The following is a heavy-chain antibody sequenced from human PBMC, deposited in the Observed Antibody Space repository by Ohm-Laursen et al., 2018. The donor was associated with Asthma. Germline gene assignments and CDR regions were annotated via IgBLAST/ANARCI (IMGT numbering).Heavy chain of an antibody. CDR1: GGSIGSDDYY. J-gene: IGHJ4*02. CDR3: AKMPTGRIVPEFNYFDY. D-gene: IGHD3-16*02. CDR2: IYHSVST. Sequence: TLSLTCTVSGGSIGSDDYYWSWIRQPPGKGLEWIGYIYHSVSTYYSPSLKSRVAISGDTSKNQFSLKLSFVTAADTAVYYCAKMPTGRIVPEFNYFDYWGQGTLVTVSS. V-gene: IGHV4-30-4*01.